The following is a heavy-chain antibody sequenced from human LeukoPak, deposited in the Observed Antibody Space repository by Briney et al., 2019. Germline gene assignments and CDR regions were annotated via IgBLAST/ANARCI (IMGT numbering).Heavy chain of an antibody. J-gene: IGHJ4*02. Sequence: SVKVSCKASGGTFSSYAISWVRQAPGQGLEWMGRTIPILGIANYAQKFQGRVTITADKSTSTAYMELSSLRSEDTAVYYCASGSYYSTASIDYWGQGTLVTVSS. CDR3: ASGSYYSTASIDY. D-gene: IGHD3-10*01. V-gene: IGHV1-69*04. CDR1: GGTFSSYA. CDR2: TIPILGIA.